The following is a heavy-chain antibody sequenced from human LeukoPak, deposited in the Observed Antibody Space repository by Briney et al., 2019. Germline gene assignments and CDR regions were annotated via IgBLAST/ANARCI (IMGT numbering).Heavy chain of an antibody. CDR3: ARHSSPYCSSTSCYARFDP. V-gene: IGHV5-51*01. D-gene: IGHD2-2*01. CDR1: GYSFTNYW. J-gene: IGHJ5*02. CDR2: IYPGDSDT. Sequence: GESLKISFKGSGYSFTNYWIGWVRQMPGKGLEWMGIIYPGDSDTRYSPSFQGQVTISADKSITTAYLQWSSLKASDTAMYYCARHSSPYCSSTSCYARFDPWGQGTLVTVSS.